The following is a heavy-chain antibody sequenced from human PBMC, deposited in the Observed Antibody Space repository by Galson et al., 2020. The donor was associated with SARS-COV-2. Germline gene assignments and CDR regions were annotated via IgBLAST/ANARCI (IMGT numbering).Heavy chain of an antibody. Sequence: GGSLRLSCSASGFTFSRFAMHWVRQAPGKGLEDVSSITKDGRRTYYADSVKGRFIISRDNSKNTLYLQMRSLRTEDTAVYYCMTPPAELLWFAELTGPDAVDLWGQGTMVLVSS. CDR2: ITKDGRRT. CDR1: GFTFSRFA. V-gene: IGHV3-64D*06. J-gene: IGHJ3*01. CDR3: MTPPAELLWFAELTGPDAVDL. D-gene: IGHD3-10*01.